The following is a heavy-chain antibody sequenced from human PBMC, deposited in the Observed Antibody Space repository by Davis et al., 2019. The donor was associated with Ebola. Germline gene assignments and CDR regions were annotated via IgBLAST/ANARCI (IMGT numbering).Heavy chain of an antibody. J-gene: IGHJ4*02. Sequence: GGSLRLSCAASGFTFSSYAMSWVRQAPGKGLEWVSVISGTGATTSSADSVKGRFTISRDNAKNSLYLQMNSLRDEDTAVYYCARATVANYWGQGTLVTVSS. CDR2: ISGTGATT. CDR1: GFTFSSYA. V-gene: IGHV3-23*01. CDR3: ARATVANY. D-gene: IGHD4-23*01.